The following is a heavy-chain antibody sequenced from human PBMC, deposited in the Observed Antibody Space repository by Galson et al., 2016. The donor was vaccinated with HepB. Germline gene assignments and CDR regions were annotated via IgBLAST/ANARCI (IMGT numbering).Heavy chain of an antibody. CDR3: ARDQEVVPSVLMRKPGIYYSGMDV. CDR2: VSYNGKT. CDR1: GGSIRPFY. Sequence: ETLSLTCSVSGGSIRPFYWSWIRQSPGKGPEWIGYVSYNGKTSYNPSLQSRLTMSVDMSNNEVSLSLRSVTTVDTAVYYCARDQEVVPSVLMRKPGIYYSGMDVWGRGTTVVVS. V-gene: IGHV4-59*01. D-gene: IGHD3-10*01. J-gene: IGHJ6*02.